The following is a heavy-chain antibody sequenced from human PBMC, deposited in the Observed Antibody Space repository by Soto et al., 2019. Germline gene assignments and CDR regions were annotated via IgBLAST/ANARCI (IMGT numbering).Heavy chain of an antibody. J-gene: IGHJ4*02. CDR1: GGSISSYY. Sequence: SEPLSLTCTVSGGSISSYYWSWIRQPPGKGLEWIGYIYYSGSTNYNPSLKSRVTISVDTSKNQFSLKLSSVTAADTAVYYCARHVSIAARGSKGVFDYWGQGTLVTVSS. CDR3: ARHVSIAARGSKGVFDY. CDR2: IYYSGST. D-gene: IGHD6-6*01. V-gene: IGHV4-59*08.